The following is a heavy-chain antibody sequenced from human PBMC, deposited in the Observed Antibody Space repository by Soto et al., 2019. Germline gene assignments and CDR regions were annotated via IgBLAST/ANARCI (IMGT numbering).Heavy chain of an antibody. CDR3: ARQWHSHCGGDCYSSYFQH. CDR2: IYYSGST. Sequence: ASETLSLTCTVSGGSISSYYWSWIRQPPGKGLEWIGYIYYSGSTNYNPSLKSRVTISVDTSKNQFSLKLSSVTAADTAVYYCARQWHSHCGGDCYSSYFQHWGQGTLVTVSS. CDR1: GGSISSYY. D-gene: IGHD2-21*02. V-gene: IGHV4-59*08. J-gene: IGHJ1*01.